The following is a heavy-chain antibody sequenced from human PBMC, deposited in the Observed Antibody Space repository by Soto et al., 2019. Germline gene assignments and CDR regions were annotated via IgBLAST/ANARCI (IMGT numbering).Heavy chain of an antibody. Sequence: QVQLVQSGAEVKKPGSSVKVACKASGGTFSSYAISWVRQAPGQGLEWMGGIIPIFGTANYAQKFQGRVTITADESTSTAYMELSSLRSEDTAVYYCARVTYSSSWYYYYYGMDVWGQGTTVTVSS. V-gene: IGHV1-69*12. J-gene: IGHJ6*02. CDR3: ARVTYSSSWYYYYYGMDV. D-gene: IGHD6-13*01. CDR1: GGTFSSYA. CDR2: IIPIFGTA.